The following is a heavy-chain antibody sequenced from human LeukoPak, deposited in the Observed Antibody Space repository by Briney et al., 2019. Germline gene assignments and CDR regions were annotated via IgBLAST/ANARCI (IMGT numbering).Heavy chain of an antibody. CDR2: INHSGST. CDR3: ARDSGTTGEVKFDP. D-gene: IGHD3-10*01. V-gene: IGHV4-34*01. Sequence: SETLSLTCAVYGGSFSGYYWSWIRQPPGKGLEWIGEINHSGSTNYNPSLKSRVTISVDTSKNQFSLKLSSVTAADTAVYYCARDSGTTGEVKFDPWGQGILVTVSS. J-gene: IGHJ5*02. CDR1: GGSFSGYY.